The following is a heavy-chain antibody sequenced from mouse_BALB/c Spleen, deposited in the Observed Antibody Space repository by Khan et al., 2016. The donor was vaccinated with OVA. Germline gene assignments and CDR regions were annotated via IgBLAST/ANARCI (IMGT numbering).Heavy chain of an antibody. CDR3: ERDQRGRAKDY. CDR2: IWTGGGT. V-gene: IGHV2-9-2*01. Sequence: VQLQESGPGLVAPSQSLSITCTVSGFSLTSYDISWIRQPPGKGLEWLGVIWTGGGTNYNSAFMSRLSISQDNSKSQVFLKMNSLQTDDTAIYYCERDQRGRAKDYWGQGTSVTVSS. CDR1: GFSLTSYD. J-gene: IGHJ4*01.